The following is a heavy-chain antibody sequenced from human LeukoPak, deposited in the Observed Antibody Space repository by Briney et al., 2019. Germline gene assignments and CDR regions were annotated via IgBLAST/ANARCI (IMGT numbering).Heavy chain of an antibody. CDR3: ARTGGSFYFYYYMDV. CDR2: IYYSGST. D-gene: IGHD1-26*01. V-gene: IGHV4-59*12. CDR1: GGSISSYY. Sequence: SETLSLTCTVSGGSISSYYWSWIRQPPGKGLEWIGYIYYSGSTNYNPSLKSRVTISVDTSKNQFSLKLSSVTAADTAVYYCARTGGSFYFYYYMDVWGKGTTVTVSS. J-gene: IGHJ6*03.